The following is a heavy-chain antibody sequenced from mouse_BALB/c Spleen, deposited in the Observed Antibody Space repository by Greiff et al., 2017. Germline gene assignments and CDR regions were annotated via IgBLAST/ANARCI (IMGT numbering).Heavy chain of an antibody. CDR2: IRNKANGYTT. J-gene: IGHJ3*01. CDR1: GFTFTDYY. CDR3: ARVDTTGFAY. D-gene: IGHD1-1*01. V-gene: IGHV7-3*02. Sequence: EVQVVESGGGLVQPGGSLRLSCATSGFTFTDYYMSWVRQPPGKALEWLGFIRNKANGYTTEYSASVKGRFTISRDNSQSILYLQMNTLRAEDSATYYCARVDTTGFAYWGQGTLVTVSA.